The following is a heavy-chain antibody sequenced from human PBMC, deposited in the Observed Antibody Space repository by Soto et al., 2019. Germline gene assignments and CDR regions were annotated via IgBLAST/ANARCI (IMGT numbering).Heavy chain of an antibody. V-gene: IGHV4-39*07. CDR2: MDYSGST. CDR3: ARDAMTTVIPYYYYYGMDV. D-gene: IGHD4-17*01. Sequence: SETLSLTCTVSGGSISASSYYWGWIRQPPGKGLEWIGSMDYSGSTYYNPSLKSRVTISVDTSKNQFSLKLSSVTAADTAVYYCARDAMTTVIPYYYYYGMDVWGQGTTVTVSS. CDR1: GGSISASSYY. J-gene: IGHJ6*02.